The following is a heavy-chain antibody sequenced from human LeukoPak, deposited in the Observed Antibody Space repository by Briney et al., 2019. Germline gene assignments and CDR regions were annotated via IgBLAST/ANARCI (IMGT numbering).Heavy chain of an antibody. Sequence: PEGSLRLSCAASGFTFSSYGMSWVRQAPGKGLEWVSAISGSGGSTYYADSVKGRFTISRDNAKNSLYLQMNSLRAEDTAVYYCARAGYSSSWTPRYFDYWGQGTLVTVPS. J-gene: IGHJ4*02. V-gene: IGHV3-23*01. D-gene: IGHD6-13*01. CDR2: ISGSGGST. CDR1: GFTFSSYG. CDR3: ARAGYSSSWTPRYFDY.